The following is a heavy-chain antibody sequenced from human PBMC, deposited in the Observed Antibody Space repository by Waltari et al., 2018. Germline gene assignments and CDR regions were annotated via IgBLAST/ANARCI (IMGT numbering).Heavy chain of an antibody. D-gene: IGHD2-15*01. J-gene: IGHJ5*02. CDR3: TRDRVGYCSGGTCYSRWFDP. CDR2: FDPEYGEA. CDR1: GYSITESA. Sequence: QVQLVQSGAEVKKPGASVKVSCRVSGYSITESALHRGRQAPGKGLEWLGGFDPEYGEAVYAQEFQGRVTMTEDTSKDTAYMELSSLTYEDTAVYYCTRDRVGYCSGGTCYSRWFDPWGQGTLVTVSS. V-gene: IGHV1-24*01.